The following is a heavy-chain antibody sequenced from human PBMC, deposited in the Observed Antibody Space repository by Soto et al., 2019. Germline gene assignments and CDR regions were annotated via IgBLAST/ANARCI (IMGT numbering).Heavy chain of an antibody. D-gene: IGHD3-3*01. CDR1: GFTFSSYA. V-gene: IGHV3-23*01. J-gene: IGHJ6*02. CDR2: ISGSGGST. CDR3: AKERITIFGVFSYGMDV. Sequence: GSLRLSCAASGFTFSSYAMSLVRQAPGKGLEWVSAISGSGGSTYYADSVKGRFTISRDNSKNTLYLQMNSPRAEDTAVYYCAKERITIFGVFSYGMDVWGQGTTVTVSS.